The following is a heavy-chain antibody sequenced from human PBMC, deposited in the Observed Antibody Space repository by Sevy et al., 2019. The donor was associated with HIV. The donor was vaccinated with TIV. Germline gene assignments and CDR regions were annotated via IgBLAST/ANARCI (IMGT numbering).Heavy chain of an antibody. V-gene: IGHV3-30*02. D-gene: IGHD2-8*01. J-gene: IGHJ6*02. CDR3: ARGRKTTQEWLEELDYYYGMDV. CDR2: IRYDGSNK. Sequence: GGSLRLSCAASGFTFSTYDMHWVRQAPGKGLGWVACIRYDGSNKYYGDSVRGRFTISRDNSKSTLYVQLNSLRAEDTAVYYCARGRKTTQEWLEELDYYYGMDVWGQGTSVTVSS. CDR1: GFTFSTYD.